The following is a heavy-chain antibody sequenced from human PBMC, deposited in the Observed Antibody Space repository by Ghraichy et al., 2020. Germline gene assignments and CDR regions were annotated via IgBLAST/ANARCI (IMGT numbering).Heavy chain of an antibody. CDR3: AGEGGIVGGSVDY. D-gene: IGHD1-26*01. CDR2: IAYSGST. J-gene: IGHJ4*02. CDR1: GGSMGSYY. Sequence: ETLSLTCTVSGGSMGSYYWSWIRQPPGKGLEWIGYIAYSGSTNYKPSLKSRVTISLDTSKNQFSLKPTSLTAADTAVYYCAGEGGIVGGSVDYWGQGTLVTVSS. V-gene: IGHV4-59*01.